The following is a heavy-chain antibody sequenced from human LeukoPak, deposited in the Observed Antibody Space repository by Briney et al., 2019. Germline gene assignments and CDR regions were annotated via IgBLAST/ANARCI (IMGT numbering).Heavy chain of an antibody. V-gene: IGHV3-7*01. CDR1: GFTFSSYW. Sequence: SGGSLRLSCAASGFTFSSYWMNWARQAPGKGLEWVASINHNGNVNYYVDSVKGRFTISRDNSKNTLYLQMNSLRAEDTAVYYCARDGSSYYDFWSGPDYWGQGTLVTVSS. CDR3: ARDGSSYYDFWSGPDY. J-gene: IGHJ4*02. D-gene: IGHD3-3*01. CDR2: INHNGNVN.